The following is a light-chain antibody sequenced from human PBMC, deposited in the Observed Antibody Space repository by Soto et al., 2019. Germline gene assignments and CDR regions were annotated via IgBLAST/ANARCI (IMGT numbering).Light chain of an antibody. Sequence: DIQMTQSPSSVSASVGDRVTITCRASQDIRNWLAWYQQKPGKAPKLLIYAASNLESGVPSRFSGSGSGADFTLTITSLQPEDFATYYCQQANSLPPTFGGGTKVDIK. CDR2: AAS. CDR1: QDIRNW. CDR3: QQANSLPPT. V-gene: IGKV1D-12*01. J-gene: IGKJ4*01.